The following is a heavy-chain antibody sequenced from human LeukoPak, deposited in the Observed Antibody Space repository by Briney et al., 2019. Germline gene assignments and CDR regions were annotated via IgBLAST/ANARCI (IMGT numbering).Heavy chain of an antibody. J-gene: IGHJ5*02. CDR2: IYHSGST. CDR3: ARGQQQLVGEWFDP. Sequence: SETLSLTCTVSGGSISSGGYYWSWIRQPPGKGLEWIGYIYHSGSTYYNPSLKSRVTISVDRSKNQFSLKLSSVTAADTAVYYCARGQQQLVGEWFDPWGQGTLVTVSS. D-gene: IGHD6-13*01. V-gene: IGHV4-30-2*01. CDR1: GGSISSGGYY.